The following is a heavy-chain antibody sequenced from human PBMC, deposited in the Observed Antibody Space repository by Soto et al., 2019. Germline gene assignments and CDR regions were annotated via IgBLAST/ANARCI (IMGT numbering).Heavy chain of an antibody. CDR3: ASAGPYYDSSGYTFDY. J-gene: IGHJ4*02. D-gene: IGHD3-22*01. V-gene: IGHV3-21*01. CDR2: ISSSSSYI. Sequence: GGSLRLSCAASGFTFSSYSMNWVRQAPGKGLEWVSSISSSSSYIYYADSVKGRFTISRDNAKNSLYLQMNSLRAEDTAVYYCASAGPYYDSSGYTFDYWGQGTLVTVSS. CDR1: GFTFSSYS.